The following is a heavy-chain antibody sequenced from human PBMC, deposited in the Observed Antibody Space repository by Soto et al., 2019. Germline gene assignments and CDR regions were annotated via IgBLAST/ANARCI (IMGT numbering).Heavy chain of an antibody. CDR2: INHSGST. CDR3: ARGGEVVVVVAATFWFDP. V-gene: IGHV4-34*01. D-gene: IGHD2-15*01. Sequence: PSETLSLTCAVYGWSFSGYYWSWIRQPPGKGLEWIGEINHSGSTNYNPSLKSRVTISVDTSKNQFSLKLSSVTAADTAVYYCARGGEVVVVVAATFWFDPWGQGTLVTVSS. J-gene: IGHJ5*02. CDR1: GWSFSGYY.